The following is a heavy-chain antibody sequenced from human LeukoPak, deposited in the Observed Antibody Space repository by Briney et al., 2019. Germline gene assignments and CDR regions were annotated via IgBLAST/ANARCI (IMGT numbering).Heavy chain of an antibody. D-gene: IGHD3-22*01. CDR3: ASLPPPYDSSGYYLDY. V-gene: IGHV3-23*01. CDR1: GFTFSSYA. J-gene: IGHJ4*02. Sequence: GGSLRLSCAASGFTFSSYAMSWVRQAPGKGLEWVSAISGSGGSTYYADSVKGRFTISRDNSKNTLYLQMNSLRAEDTAVYYCASLPPPYDSSGYYLDYWGQGTLVTVSS. CDR2: ISGSGGST.